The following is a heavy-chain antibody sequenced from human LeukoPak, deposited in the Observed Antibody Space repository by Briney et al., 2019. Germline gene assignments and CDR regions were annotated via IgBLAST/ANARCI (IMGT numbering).Heavy chain of an antibody. V-gene: IGHV3-30*03. J-gene: IGHJ6*02. CDR2: ISYDGSNK. D-gene: IGHD6-6*01. Sequence: PGGSLRLSGAASGFTFSSYDMHWVRQVPGKGLEWVAVISYDGSNKYYADSVKGRFTISRDNSKNTLYLQMNSLRAEDTAVYYCAGSEEQLAGGMDVWGQGTTVTVSS. CDR3: AGSEEQLAGGMDV. CDR1: GFTFSSYD.